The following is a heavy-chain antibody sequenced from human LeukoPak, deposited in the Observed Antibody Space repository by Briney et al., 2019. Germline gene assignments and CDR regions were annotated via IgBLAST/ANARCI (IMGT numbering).Heavy chain of an antibody. CDR1: GFTFSSYS. Sequence: GGSLRLSCAASGFTFSSYSMNWVRQAPGKGLEWVSYISSSSSTIYYADSVKGRFTISRDNAKNSLYLQMNSLRAEDTAVYYCARDRSGYDWKNWFDPWGQGTLVTVSS. J-gene: IGHJ5*02. CDR2: ISSSSSTI. D-gene: IGHD5-12*01. CDR3: ARDRSGYDWKNWFDP. V-gene: IGHV3-48*01.